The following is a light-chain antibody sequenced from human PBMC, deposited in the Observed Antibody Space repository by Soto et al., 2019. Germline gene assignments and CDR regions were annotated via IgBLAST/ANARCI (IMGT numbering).Light chain of an antibody. J-gene: IGLJ1*01. CDR1: SSDVCGYNY. V-gene: IGLV2-8*01. CDR2: EFS. CDR3: SSYAGSNKSV. Sequence: HSALPQPPSASGSPGQSVTISCTGTSSDVCGYNYVSWYQQHPGKAPKLMMYEFSKRPSGVPDRFSGSKSGNTASLTVSGLQPEDEADYYCSSYAGSNKSVFGTGTKVTV.